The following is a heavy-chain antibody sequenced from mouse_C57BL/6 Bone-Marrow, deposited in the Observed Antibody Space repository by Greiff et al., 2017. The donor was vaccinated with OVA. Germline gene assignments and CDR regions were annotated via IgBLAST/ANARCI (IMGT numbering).Heavy chain of an antibody. CDR3: ASESNFYYYAMDY. J-gene: IGHJ4*01. V-gene: IGHV1-55*01. Sequence: QVQLQQPGAELVKPGASVKMSCKASGYTFTSYWITWVKQRPGQGLEWIGDIYPGSGSTNYNEKFKSKATLTVDTSSSTAYMQLSSLTSEDSAVYYWASESNFYYYAMDYWGQGTSVTVSS. CDR2: IYPGSGST. D-gene: IGHD2-5*01. CDR1: GYTFTSYW.